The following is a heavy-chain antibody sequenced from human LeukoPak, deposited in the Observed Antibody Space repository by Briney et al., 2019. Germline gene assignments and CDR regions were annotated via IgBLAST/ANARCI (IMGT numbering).Heavy chain of an antibody. CDR2: INAGNGNT. J-gene: IGHJ3*02. Sequence: ASVKVSCKASGYTFTSYAMHWVRQAPGQRLEWMGWINAGNGNTKYSQKFQGRVTITRDTSASTAYMELSSLRSEDTAVYYCASSVLGEQWLVRDGAFDIWGQGTMVTVSS. CDR1: GYTFTSYA. V-gene: IGHV1-3*01. CDR3: ASSVLGEQWLVRDGAFDI. D-gene: IGHD6-19*01.